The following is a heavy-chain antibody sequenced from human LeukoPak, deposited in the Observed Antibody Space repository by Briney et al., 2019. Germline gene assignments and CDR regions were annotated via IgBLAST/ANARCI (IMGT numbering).Heavy chain of an antibody. CDR1: GGTFSSYA. CDR2: IIPIFGTA. Sequence: SVKVSCKASGGTFSSYAISWVRQAPGQGLEWMGRIIPIFGTANYAQKFQGRVTITTDESTSTAYMKLSSLRSEDTAVYYCARDSVNYVCGRYLDYWGQGTLVTVSS. J-gene: IGHJ4*02. V-gene: IGHV1-69*05. CDR3: ARDSVNYVCGRYLDY. D-gene: IGHD3-16*02.